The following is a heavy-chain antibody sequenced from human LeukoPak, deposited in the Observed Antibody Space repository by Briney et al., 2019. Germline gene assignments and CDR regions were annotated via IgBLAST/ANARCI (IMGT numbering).Heavy chain of an antibody. CDR1: GYTFTGYY. CDR3: ARDLGLAATWLGY. J-gene: IGHJ4*02. D-gene: IGHD6-6*01. CDR2: INPNSGGT. Sequence: GASVKVSCKASGYTFTGYYMHWVRQAPGQGLEWMGWINPNSGGTNYAQKFQGRVTMTRDTSISTAYMEQSRLRSDDTAVYYCARDLGLAATWLGYWGQGTLVTVSS. V-gene: IGHV1-2*02.